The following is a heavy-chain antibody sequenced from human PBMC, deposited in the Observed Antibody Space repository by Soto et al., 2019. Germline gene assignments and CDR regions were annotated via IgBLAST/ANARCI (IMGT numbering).Heavy chain of an antibody. CDR2: IYYSGST. J-gene: IGHJ2*01. D-gene: IGHD6-13*01. CDR1: GGSISSGDYY. V-gene: IGHV4-30-4*01. Sequence: QVQLQESGPGLVKPSQTLSLTCTVSGGSISSGDYYWSWIRQPPGKGLEWIGYIYYSGSTYYNPALKGRVTISVDTYKSQFSLKLSSVTAADTAVYYCARDLIPGRIAAAGYWYFDLWGRGTLVTVSS. CDR3: ARDLIPGRIAAAGYWYFDL.